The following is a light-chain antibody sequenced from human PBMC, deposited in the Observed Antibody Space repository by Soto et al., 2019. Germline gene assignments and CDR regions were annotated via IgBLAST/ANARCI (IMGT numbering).Light chain of an antibody. J-gene: IGKJ1*01. CDR3: QQSFSTPRT. CDR1: QTINSF. V-gene: IGKV1-39*01. CDR2: AAS. Sequence: DIQMTQSPSSLSASIGDRVTITCRASQTINSFLNWYQQKQGKAPKVLIYAASSLQSGVPSRFSGSGSGTDFTLTISSLQPEDFATYYCQQSFSTPRTFGQGTKVEIK.